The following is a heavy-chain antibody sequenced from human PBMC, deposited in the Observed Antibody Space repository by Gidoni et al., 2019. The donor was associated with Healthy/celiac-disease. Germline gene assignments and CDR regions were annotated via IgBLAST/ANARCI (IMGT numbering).Heavy chain of an antibody. J-gene: IGHJ4*02. CDR1: GFTFSSYA. Sequence: EVQLLESGGGLVQPGGSLRLSCAASGFTFSSYAMSWVRQAPGKGLEWVSAISGSGGSTYYADSVKGRFTISRDNSKNTLYLQMNSLRAEDTAVYYCANDYDSSGYYSPPFDYWGQGTLVTVSS. D-gene: IGHD3-22*01. V-gene: IGHV3-23*01. CDR2: ISGSGGST. CDR3: ANDYDSSGYYSPPFDY.